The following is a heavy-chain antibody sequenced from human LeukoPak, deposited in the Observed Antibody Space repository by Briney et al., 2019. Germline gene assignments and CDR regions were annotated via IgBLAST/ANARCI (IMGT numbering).Heavy chain of an antibody. V-gene: IGHV3-74*01. Sequence: PGGSLRLSCAASGFTFSSYWMHWVRQAPGKGLVWVSRINSDGSSTSYADSVKGRFTISRDNAKNTLYLQMNSLRAEDTAVYYCARERGEAGSGWYKLSTWDAFDIWGQGTMVTVSS. CDR2: INSDGSST. CDR1: GFTFSSYW. D-gene: IGHD6-19*01. J-gene: IGHJ3*02. CDR3: ARERGEAGSGWYKLSTWDAFDI.